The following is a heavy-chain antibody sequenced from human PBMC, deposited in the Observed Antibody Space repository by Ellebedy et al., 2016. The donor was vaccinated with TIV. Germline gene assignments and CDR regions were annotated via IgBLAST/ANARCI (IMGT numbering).Heavy chain of an antibody. Sequence: GGSLRLSCAVSGFAVSSNYWSWVRQAPGKGLDWVSIIYSVGSTYYADSVKGRFTISRDSSENTLHLQMTSLRADDMAVYYCARVDLGLAFDHWGRGTLVTVSS. CDR2: IYSVGST. CDR3: ARVDLGLAFDH. CDR1: GFAVSSNY. V-gene: IGHV3-53*01. D-gene: IGHD3/OR15-3a*01. J-gene: IGHJ4*02.